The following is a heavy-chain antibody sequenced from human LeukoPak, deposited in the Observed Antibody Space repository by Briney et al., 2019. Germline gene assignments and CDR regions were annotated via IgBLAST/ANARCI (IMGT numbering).Heavy chain of an antibody. D-gene: IGHD4-23*01. CDR2: ISAYNGNT. Sequence: ASVKVSCKASGYTFTSYGISWARQAPGQGLEWMGWISAYNGNTNYAQKLQGRVTMTTDTSTSTAYMELRSLRSDDTAVYYCARDRWAPLQALIDYWGQGTLVTVSS. J-gene: IGHJ4*02. CDR3: ARDRWAPLQALIDY. V-gene: IGHV1-18*01. CDR1: GYTFTSYG.